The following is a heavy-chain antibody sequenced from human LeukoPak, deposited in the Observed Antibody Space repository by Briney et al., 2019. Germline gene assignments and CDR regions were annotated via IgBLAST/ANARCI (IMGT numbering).Heavy chain of an antibody. D-gene: IGHD3-10*01. CDR1: GFTFSRYW. CDR3: TRRGDDSAFDP. J-gene: IGHJ5*02. V-gene: IGHV3-74*01. CDR2: INTDGGHT. Sequence: GGSLRLSCGASGFTFSRYWMHWVRQDPGKGLVWVSRINTDGGHTDYAGSVKGRFTISRDNAKDTLYLQMTSLRVEDTAVYYCTRRGDDSAFDPWGQGTLVTVSS.